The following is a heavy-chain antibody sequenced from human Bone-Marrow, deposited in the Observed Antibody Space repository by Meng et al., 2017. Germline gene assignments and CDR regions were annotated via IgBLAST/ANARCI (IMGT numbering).Heavy chain of an antibody. J-gene: IGHJ4*02. CDR2: IYSGGNT. D-gene: IGHD3-16*01. CDR3: ASSPIDKYDLSALPLDY. V-gene: IGHV3-66*02. CDR1: GFTVSHNY. Sequence: GEALKISWAASGFTVSHNYISWVREAPGTGLGWGSVIYSGGNTYYADSVKGRCTISRDNSKNAVFLQINSQRVEDTALYYCASSPIDKYDLSALPLDYWGQGTLVTVSS.